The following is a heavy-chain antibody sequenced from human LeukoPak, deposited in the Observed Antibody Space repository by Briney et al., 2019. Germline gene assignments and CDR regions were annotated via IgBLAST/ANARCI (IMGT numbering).Heavy chain of an antibody. CDR1: GFTFDDYA. Sequence: GGSLRLSCAASGFTFDDYAMHWVRQAPGKGLEWVSGISWNSGSIGYADSVKGRFTISRDNAKNSLYLQMNSLRAEDTALYYCAKDSAYSSGQADYWGQGTLVTVSS. V-gene: IGHV3-9*01. CDR3: AKDSAYSSGQADY. J-gene: IGHJ4*02. D-gene: IGHD6-19*01. CDR2: ISWNSGSI.